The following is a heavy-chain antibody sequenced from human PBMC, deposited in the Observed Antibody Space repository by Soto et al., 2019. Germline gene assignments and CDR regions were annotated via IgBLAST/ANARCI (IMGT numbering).Heavy chain of an antibody. CDR1: GGSMSSYY. J-gene: IGHJ5*02. Sequence: SETLSLTCTVSGGSMSSYYWTWIRQPAGKGLEWIGRVYSSGGTHYNPSLKSRVTISLDTSKNQFSLRLPSVTDADTAVYYCARGQRFSDWFDPWGQGTLVTVSS. V-gene: IGHV4-4*07. CDR2: VYSSGGT. D-gene: IGHD3-3*01. CDR3: ARGQRFSDWFDP.